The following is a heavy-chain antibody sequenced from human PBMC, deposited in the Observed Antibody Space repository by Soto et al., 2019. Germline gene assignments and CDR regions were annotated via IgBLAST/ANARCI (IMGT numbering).Heavy chain of an antibody. V-gene: IGHV4-31*03. CDR3: ARGDDYSSDY. CDR1: GDSISSGGYY. J-gene: IGHJ4*02. Sequence: KPSETLSLTCTVSGDSISSGGYYWSWIRQHPGKGLEWIGYIYYSGSTYYNPSLKSRVTISVDTSKNQFSLKLTSVTAADTAVYYCARGDDYSSDYWGQGTLVTVSS. D-gene: IGHD4-4*01. CDR2: IYYSGST.